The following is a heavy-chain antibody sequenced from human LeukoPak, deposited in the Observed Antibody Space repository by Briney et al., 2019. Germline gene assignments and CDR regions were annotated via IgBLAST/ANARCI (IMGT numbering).Heavy chain of an antibody. CDR2: ISSSGSTI. V-gene: IGHV3-48*03. CDR3: ARDREQHPTVGYFDY. CDR1: GFTFSSYE. Sequence: PGGSLRLSCAASGFTFSSYEMNWVRQAPGKGLEWVSYISSSGSTIYYADSVKGRFTISRDNAKNPLYLQMNSLRAEDTAVYYCARDREQHPTVGYFDYWGQGTLVTVSS. J-gene: IGHJ4*02. D-gene: IGHD6-13*01.